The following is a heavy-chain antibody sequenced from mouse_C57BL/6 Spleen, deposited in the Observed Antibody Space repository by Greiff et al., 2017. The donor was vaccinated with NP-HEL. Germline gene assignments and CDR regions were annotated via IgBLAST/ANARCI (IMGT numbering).Heavy chain of an antibody. V-gene: IGHV1-7*01. J-gene: IGHJ1*03. CDR3: ARGYGSSSRYWYFDV. Sequence: QVHVKQSGAELAKPGASVKLSCKASGYTFTSYWMHWVKQRPGQGLEWIGYINPSSGYTKYNQKFKDKATLTADKSSSTAYMQLSSLTYEDSAVYYCARGYGSSSRYWYFDVWGTGTTVTVSS. CDR2: INPSSGYT. CDR1: GYTFTSYW. D-gene: IGHD1-1*01.